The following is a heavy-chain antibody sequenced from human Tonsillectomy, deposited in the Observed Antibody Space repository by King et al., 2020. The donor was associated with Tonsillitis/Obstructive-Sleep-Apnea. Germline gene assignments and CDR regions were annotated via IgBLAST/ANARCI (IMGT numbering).Heavy chain of an antibody. Sequence: VQLVESGAEVKKPGSPVKVSCKASGGTFSSYAISWVRQAPGQGLEWMGGIIPIFGTANYAQKFQGRVTITADESTCTAYMELSSLRSEDTAVYYCASLLTTVTTGARGDYWGQGTLVTVSS. J-gene: IGHJ4*02. V-gene: IGHV1-69*01. CDR3: ASLLTTVTTGARGDY. D-gene: IGHD4-17*01. CDR1: GGTFSSYA. CDR2: IIPIFGTA.